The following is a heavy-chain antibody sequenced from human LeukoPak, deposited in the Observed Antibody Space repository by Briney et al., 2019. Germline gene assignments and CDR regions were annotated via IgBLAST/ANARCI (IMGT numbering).Heavy chain of an antibody. Sequence: ASVKVSCEASGYTFTSYGISWVRQAPGQGLEWMGWISAYNGNTNYAQKFQGRVTMTRDTSISTAYMELSRLRSDDTAVYYCARAAIGKDSSGYLSYWGQGTLVTVSS. J-gene: IGHJ4*02. CDR2: ISAYNGNT. CDR1: GYTFTSYG. CDR3: ARAAIGKDSSGYLSY. V-gene: IGHV1-18*01. D-gene: IGHD3-22*01.